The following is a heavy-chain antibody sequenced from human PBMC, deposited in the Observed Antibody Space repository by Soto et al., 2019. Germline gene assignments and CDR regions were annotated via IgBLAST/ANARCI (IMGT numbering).Heavy chain of an antibody. CDR2: IYPGDSDT. CDR3: AKLSDNVIARADHPLDY. CDR1: GYSFTSYW. Sequence: GESLKISCKGSGYSFTSYWIGWVRQMPVKGLEWMGIIYPGDSDTRYSPSFQGQVTISADKSISTAYLQWSSLKASDAAMYYCAKLSDNVIARADHPLDYWGQGTLVTVSS. V-gene: IGHV5-51*01. J-gene: IGHJ4*02. D-gene: IGHD2-8*01.